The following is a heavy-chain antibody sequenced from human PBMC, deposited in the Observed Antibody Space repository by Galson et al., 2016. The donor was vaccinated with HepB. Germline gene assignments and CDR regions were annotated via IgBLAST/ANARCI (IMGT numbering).Heavy chain of an antibody. CDR3: ARHNVYFDEQVYYFDY. D-gene: IGHD2/OR15-2a*01. V-gene: IGHV1-46*01. CDR1: GYTFTDYY. J-gene: IGHJ4*02. CDR2: INPSGGST. Sequence: SVKVSCKASGYTFTDYYMHWVRQAPGQGPEWMGVINPSGGSTVYAQKFQDRFAMTRDTSTGTVYMELSNLRSDDTAVYYCARHNVYFDEQVYYFDYWGQGTLVTVSS.